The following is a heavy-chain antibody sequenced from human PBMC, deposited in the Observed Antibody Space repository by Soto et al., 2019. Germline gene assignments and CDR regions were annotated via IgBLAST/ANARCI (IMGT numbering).Heavy chain of an antibody. D-gene: IGHD3-10*01. CDR3: VHRRVLFGELWSAFDI. CDR2: VYWDGDK. J-gene: IGHJ3*02. CDR1: GFSLSTSGVG. V-gene: IGHV2-5*02. Sequence: QITLKESGPTLVKPTQTLTLTCTFSGFSLSTSGVGVGWIRQPPGKALEWLAVVYWDGDKRYSPSLKNTLTITEDASKNLVVLSMTNMEPVDTATYFCVHRRVLFGELWSAFDIWGPGTVVTVSS.